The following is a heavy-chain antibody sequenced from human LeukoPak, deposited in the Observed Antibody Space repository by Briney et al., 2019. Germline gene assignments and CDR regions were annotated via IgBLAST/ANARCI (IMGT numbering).Heavy chain of an antibody. CDR2: ISPYNSNT. V-gene: IGHV1-18*01. CDR1: GYTFNTYG. D-gene: IGHD3-3*01. CDR3: ARDPLILEGQGDYSWFDP. Sequence: GASVRVSCKTSGYTFNTYGINWVGQAPGQGLEWMGWISPYNSNTNFAPKLQSRVSITTDTSTSTAYMELRSLRSDDTAVYYCARDPLILEGQGDYSWFDPWGQGTLVTVSS. J-gene: IGHJ5*02.